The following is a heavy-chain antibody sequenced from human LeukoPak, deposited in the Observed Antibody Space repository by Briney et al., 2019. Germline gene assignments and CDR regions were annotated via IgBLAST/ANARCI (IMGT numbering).Heavy chain of an antibody. J-gene: IGHJ4*02. CDR1: GGTFSSYA. V-gene: IGHV1-69*13. D-gene: IGHD3-22*01. CDR2: IIPIFGTA. Sequence: GASVRVSCTASGGTFSSYAISWVRQAPGQGLEWMGGIIPIFGTANYAQKFQGRVTITADESTSTAYMELSSLRSEDTAVYYCARNYQSSGYFQFDYWGQGTLVTVSS. CDR3: ARNYQSSGYFQFDY.